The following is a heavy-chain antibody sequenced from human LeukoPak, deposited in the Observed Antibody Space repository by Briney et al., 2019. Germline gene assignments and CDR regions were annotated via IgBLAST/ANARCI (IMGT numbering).Heavy chain of an antibody. CDR2: ISGSGGST. CDR3: ARAKAGMRGGGDY. J-gene: IGHJ4*02. Sequence: GGSLRLSCAASGFTFSSYAMSWVRQAPGKGLEWVSAISGSGGSTYYADSVKGRFTISRDNSKNTLYLQMNSLRAEDTAVYYCARAKAGMRGGGDYWGQGTLVTVSS. CDR1: GFTFSSYA. V-gene: IGHV3-23*01. D-gene: IGHD6-19*01.